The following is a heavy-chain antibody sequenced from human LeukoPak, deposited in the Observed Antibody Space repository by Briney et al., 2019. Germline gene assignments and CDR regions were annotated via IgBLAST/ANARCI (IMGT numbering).Heavy chain of an antibody. D-gene: IGHD4-17*01. V-gene: IGHV3-33*01. J-gene: IGHJ4*02. Sequence: AIIWYDGSDEYYADSVKGRFTISGDNSENTLYLQMNSLRAEDPAVSYCARVIYGHYTTHYWGKGTVVTASS. CDR2: IWYDGSDE. CDR3: ARVIYGHYTTHY.